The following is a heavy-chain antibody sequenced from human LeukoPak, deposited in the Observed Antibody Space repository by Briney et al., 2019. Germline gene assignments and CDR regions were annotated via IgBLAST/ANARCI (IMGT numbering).Heavy chain of an antibody. CDR3: ARPSYGASDY. D-gene: IGHD4-17*01. J-gene: IGHJ4*02. V-gene: IGHV5-51*01. CDR1: GYRFTKSW. Sequence: GESLKISCKGSGYRFTKSWIGWVRQMPGKGLEWLGIIYPDDSRTRYSPSFQGQVTISVDKSITTAYLQWSSLKASDTAMYYCARPSYGASDYWGQGTLVTVSS. CDR2: IYPDDSRT.